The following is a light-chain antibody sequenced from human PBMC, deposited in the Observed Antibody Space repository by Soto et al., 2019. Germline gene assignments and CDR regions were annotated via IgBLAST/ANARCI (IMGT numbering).Light chain of an antibody. CDR2: GSN. J-gene: IGLJ3*02. CDR3: AAWDDSLSGLV. V-gene: IGLV1-47*02. CDR1: SSNIGSNY. Sequence: QSVLTQPPSASGTPGQRVTISCSGSSSNIGSNYVYWYQQLSGTAPKLLMYGSNQRPSGVSDRFSGSKSGTSASLAISGLRSEDEADYYCAAWDDSLSGLVFGGGTKVTVL.